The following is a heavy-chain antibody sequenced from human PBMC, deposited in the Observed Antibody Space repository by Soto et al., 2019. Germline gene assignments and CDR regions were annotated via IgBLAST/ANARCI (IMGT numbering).Heavy chain of an antibody. Sequence: SETLSLTCTISGGSISSGSYSWGWIRQPPGKGLEWIGTIYYSGSTSYNPSLKSRVTISVDTSKNQFSLKLSSVTAADMAVYHCARHAQIYCSGGSCPTGIWSQGTLDTGSA. J-gene: IGHJ4*02. CDR2: IYYSGST. CDR3: ARHAQIYCSGGSCPTGI. V-gene: IGHV4-39*01. CDR1: GGSISSGSYS. D-gene: IGHD2-15*01.